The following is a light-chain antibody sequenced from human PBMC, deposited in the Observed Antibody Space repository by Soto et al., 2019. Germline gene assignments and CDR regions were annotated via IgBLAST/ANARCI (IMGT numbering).Light chain of an antibody. CDR3: QLYCSSPTWT. CDR1: QNVSRNY. V-gene: IGKV3-20*01. CDR2: GTS. J-gene: IGKJ1*01. Sequence: ESVLTQYPVTLSLSPGERATLSCRASQNVSRNYLAWYQQKPGQAPRLLIYGTSTRATGIPDRFSGSGSGTEFSFTISRLEAEDSVVYYCQLYCSSPTWTFGQGTKVDIK.